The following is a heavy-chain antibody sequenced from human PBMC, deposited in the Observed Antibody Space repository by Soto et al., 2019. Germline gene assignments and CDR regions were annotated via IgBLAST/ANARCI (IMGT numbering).Heavy chain of an antibody. V-gene: IGHV3-23*01. CDR2: ISGSGGST. D-gene: IGHD3-10*01. Sequence: EVQLLESGGGLVQPGGSLRLSCAASGFTFSSYAMSWVRQAPGKGLEWVSAISGSGGSTYYADSVKGRFTISRDNSKNTLYLQMNSLRAEDTAVYYCAKAPTYYDGSGSYWFDHWGQGTLVTVSS. CDR3: AKAPTYYDGSGSYWFDH. CDR1: GFTFSSYA. J-gene: IGHJ5*02.